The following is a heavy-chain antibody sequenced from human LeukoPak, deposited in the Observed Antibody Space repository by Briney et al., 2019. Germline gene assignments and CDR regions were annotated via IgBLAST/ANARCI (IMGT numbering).Heavy chain of an antibody. D-gene: IGHD5-18*01. Sequence: GGSLRLSCAASGFTFTNYEVNWVRHAPGKGLEWVSCISGSVSVIYYAESVKGGFTVSRDNAKHSLYRQMKNVIAQDTAVYYCASRAYSYNHTVKYFDSWGQGTLVTVSS. J-gene: IGHJ4*02. CDR3: ASRAYSYNHTVKYFDS. V-gene: IGHV3-48*03. CDR1: GFTFTNYE. CDR2: ISGSVSVI.